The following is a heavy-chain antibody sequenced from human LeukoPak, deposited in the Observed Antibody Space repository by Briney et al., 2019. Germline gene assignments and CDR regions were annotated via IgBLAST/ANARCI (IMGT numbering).Heavy chain of an antibody. D-gene: IGHD5-18*01. CDR1: GGSISSSSHY. CDR2: IYHSGST. Sequence: SETLSLTCTVSGGSISSSSHYWGWIRQPPGEGLEWIGYIYHSGSTYYNPSLKSRVTISVDRSKNQFSLKLSSVTAADTAVYYCARGGVDTAYCFDYWGQGTLVTVSS. CDR3: ARGGVDTAYCFDY. V-gene: IGHV4-39*07. J-gene: IGHJ4*02.